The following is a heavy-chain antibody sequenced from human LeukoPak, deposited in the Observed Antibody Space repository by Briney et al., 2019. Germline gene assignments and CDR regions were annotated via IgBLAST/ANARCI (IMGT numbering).Heavy chain of an antibody. J-gene: IGHJ1*01. D-gene: IGHD6-19*01. CDR2: IYYSGST. CDR1: GGSISSYY. V-gene: IGHV4-59*01. CDR3: ARVVAGTRYFQH. Sequence: SETLSLTCSVSGGSISSYYWSWIRLPPGKGLEWIGYIYYSGSTNYNPSLKSPVTISVDTSKNQFSLKLRSVTAADTAVYYCARVVAGTRYFQHWGQGTLVTVSS.